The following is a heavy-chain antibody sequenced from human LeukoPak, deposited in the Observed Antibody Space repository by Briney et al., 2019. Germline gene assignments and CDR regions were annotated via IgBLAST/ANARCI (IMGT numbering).Heavy chain of an antibody. D-gene: IGHD6-19*01. V-gene: IGHV3-9*01. Sequence: SLRLSCAASGFSFNDHAMHWVRQAPGKGLEWVSSINRDSSSMGYADSVKGRFTISRDNAKNSLYLQMNSLRAEDTALYYCAKGMSSGVYYFYGLDVWGQGTTVTVSS. J-gene: IGHJ6*02. CDR2: INRDSSSM. CDR1: GFSFNDHA. CDR3: AKGMSSGVYYFYGLDV.